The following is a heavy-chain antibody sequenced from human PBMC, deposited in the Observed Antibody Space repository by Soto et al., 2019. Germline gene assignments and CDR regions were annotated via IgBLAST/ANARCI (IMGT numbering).Heavy chain of an antibody. Sequence: QVQLVESGGGVVQPGRPLRLSCAASGFTFSSYGMHWVRQAPGKGLEWVAVIWYDGSNKYYADSVKGRFTISRDNSKNTLYLQMNSLRAEDTAVYYCATFLEYSSSPGHDAFDIWGQGTMVTVSS. CDR3: ATFLEYSSSPGHDAFDI. V-gene: IGHV3-33*01. D-gene: IGHD6-6*01. CDR1: GFTFSSYG. CDR2: IWYDGSNK. J-gene: IGHJ3*02.